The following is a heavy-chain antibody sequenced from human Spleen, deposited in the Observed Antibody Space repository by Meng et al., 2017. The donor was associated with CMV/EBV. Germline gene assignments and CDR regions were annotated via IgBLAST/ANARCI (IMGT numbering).Heavy chain of an antibody. CDR2: ISWDGGTI. D-gene: IGHD5-18*01. J-gene: IGHJ6*02. Sequence: GESLKISCAASGFTFDDYAMHWVRQAPGRGLEWVSLISWDGGTISYVASVKGRFTISRDNSKNSLYLQMNSLRPEDTALYYCAKDRNSNYYYGMDVWGQGTTVTVS. V-gene: IGHV3-43D*03. CDR3: AKDRNSNYYYGMDV. CDR1: GFTFDDYA.